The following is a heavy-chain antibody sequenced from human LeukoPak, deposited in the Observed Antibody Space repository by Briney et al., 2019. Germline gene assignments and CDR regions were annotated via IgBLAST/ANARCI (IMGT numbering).Heavy chain of an antibody. CDR2: ISSSSSTI. J-gene: IGHJ6*02. Sequence: PGGSLRLSCAASGFTFSSYSMNWVRQAPGKGLEWVSYISSSSSTIYYADSVMGRFTISRDNAKNSLYLQMNSLRDEDTAVYYCARDDGYYYGSGSYYNPIGYYYYYYGMDVWGQGTTVTVSS. V-gene: IGHV3-48*02. CDR1: GFTFSSYS. CDR3: ARDDGYYYGSGSYYNPIGYYYYYYGMDV. D-gene: IGHD3-10*01.